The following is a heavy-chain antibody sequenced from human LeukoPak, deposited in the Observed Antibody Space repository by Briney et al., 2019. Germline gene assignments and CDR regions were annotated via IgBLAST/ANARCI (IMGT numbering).Heavy chain of an antibody. J-gene: IGHJ1*01. Sequence: PGESLRLSCVASGFIFGAYALSWVRQTQGKGLEWVSALGAGGGTHYADSVKGRFTISRDNFKNTLYLQLHSLRVEDTAVYYCARAQPPYPLLTLWGQGTLVTVSS. CDR1: GFIFGAYA. D-gene: IGHD3-10*01. CDR2: LGAGGGT. V-gene: IGHV3-23*01. CDR3: ARAQPPYPLLTL.